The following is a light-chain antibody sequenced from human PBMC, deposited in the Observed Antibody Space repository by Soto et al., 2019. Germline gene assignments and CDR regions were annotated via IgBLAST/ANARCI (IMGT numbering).Light chain of an antibody. Sequence: AIQMTQSPSSLSASVGDRVTITCRASQDIKNDLGWYQQKPGRDHKLLMYSASTLHTEVPSRFSGSGSGSVFTLTISSLQPEDFATYYCLQDYSYPYTFGQGTKLEIK. J-gene: IGKJ2*01. CDR3: LQDYSYPYT. CDR2: SAS. V-gene: IGKV1-6*01. CDR1: QDIKND.